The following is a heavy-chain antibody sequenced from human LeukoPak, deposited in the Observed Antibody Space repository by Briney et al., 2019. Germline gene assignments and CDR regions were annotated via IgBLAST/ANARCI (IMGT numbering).Heavy chain of an antibody. CDR2: ISAYNGNT. D-gene: IGHD1-14*01. CDR1: GYTFTSYG. V-gene: IGHV1-18*01. Sequence: ASVKVSCKASGYTFTSYGISWVRQAPGQGLEWMGCISAYNGNTNYAQKLQGRVTMTTDTSTSTAYMELRSLRSDDTAVYYCARQNRVKKYFDYWGQGTLVTVSS. CDR3: ARQNRVKKYFDY. J-gene: IGHJ4*02.